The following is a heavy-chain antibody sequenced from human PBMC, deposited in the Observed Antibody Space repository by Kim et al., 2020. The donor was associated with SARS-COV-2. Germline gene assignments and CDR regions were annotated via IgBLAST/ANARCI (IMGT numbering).Heavy chain of an antibody. J-gene: IGHJ4*02. D-gene: IGHD2-15*01. CDR2: LFYSATT. V-gene: IGHV4-59*13. CDR1: GDSISSYF. CDR3: AKVRSTLIRSVIDY. Sequence: SETLSLTCTVSGDSISSYFWTWIRQPPGKGLEWIGYLFYSATTKYNPSLKSRVTISIDTSKNQLSLNLTSVTAADTAVYYCAKVRSTLIRSVIDYWGQVTLVTVSS.